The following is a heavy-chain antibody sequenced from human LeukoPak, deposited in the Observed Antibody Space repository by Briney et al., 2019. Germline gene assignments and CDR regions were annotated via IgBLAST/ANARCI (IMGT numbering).Heavy chain of an antibody. Sequence: GGSLRLSCAASGFTFSSYAMSWVRQAPGKGLEWVSSISGNSGSTHYADSVKGRFTISRDNSKNTVYLQMNSLRAEDTAVYYCAKVSAWAMVGATYFDYWGQGTLVTVSS. CDR1: GFTFSSYA. J-gene: IGHJ4*02. CDR3: AKVSAWAMVGATYFDY. D-gene: IGHD1-26*01. V-gene: IGHV3-23*01. CDR2: ISGNSGST.